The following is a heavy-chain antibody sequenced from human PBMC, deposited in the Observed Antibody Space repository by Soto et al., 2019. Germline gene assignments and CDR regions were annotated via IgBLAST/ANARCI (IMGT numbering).Heavy chain of an antibody. CDR1: GFTFGDYA. J-gene: IGHJ6*02. CDR3: TRDVEYSYGYSYYYGMDV. V-gene: IGHV3-49*04. D-gene: IGHD5-18*01. CDR2: IRSKAYGGTT. Sequence: LRLSCTASGFTFGDYAMSWVRQAPGKGLEWVGFIRSKAYGGTTEYAASVKGRFTISRDDSKSIAYLQMNSLKTEDTAVYYCTRDVEYSYGYSYYYGMDVWGQGTTVTVSS.